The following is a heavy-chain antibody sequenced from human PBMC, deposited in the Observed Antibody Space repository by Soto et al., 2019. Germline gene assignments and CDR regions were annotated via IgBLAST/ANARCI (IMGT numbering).Heavy chain of an antibody. CDR2: IYYRGNA. V-gene: IGHV4-39*01. CDR1: GDSINFYY. Sequence: PSETLSLTCTVSGDSINFYYWGWIRQPPGKGLEWIGSIYYRGNAYYNPSLQTRVTISLDKSKSQFSLKLNSVTAADSVVYFCARLEGLATISYYFDFWGPGALVTVSS. J-gene: IGHJ4*02. CDR3: ARLEGLATISYYFDF. D-gene: IGHD3-9*01.